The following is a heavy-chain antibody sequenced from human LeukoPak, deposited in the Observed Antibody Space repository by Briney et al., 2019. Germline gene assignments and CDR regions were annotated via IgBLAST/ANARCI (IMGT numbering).Heavy chain of an antibody. D-gene: IGHD4-23*01. CDR2: ISSSSSYI. V-gene: IGHV3-21*01. J-gene: IGHJ4*02. Sequence: GLXWXXSISSSSSYIYYADSVKGRFTISRDNAKNSLYLQMNSLRAEDTAVYYCARDEGYGGNSADYWGQGTLVTVSS. CDR3: ARDEGYGGNSADY.